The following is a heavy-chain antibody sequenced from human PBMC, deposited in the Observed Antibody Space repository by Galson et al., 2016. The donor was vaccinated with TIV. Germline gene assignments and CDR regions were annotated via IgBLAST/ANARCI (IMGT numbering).Heavy chain of an antibody. J-gene: IGHJ4*02. CDR2: IRHDGSER. Sequence: LRLSCAVSTFTFRGYGMHWVRQAPGKGLEWVAFIRHDGSERFHPDSVKGRFTISRDNSKNTLDLQMNSLRAEDTAVYYCVKDRGYAENRGAFDYWGQGILVTVSS. D-gene: IGHD2-8*01. CDR3: VKDRGYAENRGAFDY. CDR1: TFTFRGYG. V-gene: IGHV3-30*02.